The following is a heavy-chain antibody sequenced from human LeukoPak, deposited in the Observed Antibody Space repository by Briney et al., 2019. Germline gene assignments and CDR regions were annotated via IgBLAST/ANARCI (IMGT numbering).Heavy chain of an antibody. V-gene: IGHV4-61*02. CDR2: IYTSGST. Sequence: PSETLSLTCTVSGGSISSGSYYWSWIRQPAGKGLEWIGRIYTSGSTNYNPSLKSRVTISVDTSKNQFSLKLSSVTAADTAVYYCARVFFGEFDSWGQGTLVTVSS. J-gene: IGHJ4*02. CDR1: GGSISSGSYY. D-gene: IGHD3-3*01. CDR3: ARVFFGEFDS.